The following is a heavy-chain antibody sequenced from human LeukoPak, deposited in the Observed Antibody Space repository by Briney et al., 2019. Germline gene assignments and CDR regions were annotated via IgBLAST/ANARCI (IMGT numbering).Heavy chain of an antibody. CDR2: ISGSSSTK. CDR1: GFTFSSYD. D-gene: IGHD1-26*01. V-gene: IGHV3-48*01. Sequence: GGSLRLSCAASGFTFSSYDMDWVRQAPGKGPEWVSYISGSSSTKNYADSVKGRFIISRDNAKNSLYLQMNSLRAEDTAVYYCARDRKSGEWDLVPWGQGTLVTVSS. CDR3: ARDRKSGEWDLVP. J-gene: IGHJ4*02.